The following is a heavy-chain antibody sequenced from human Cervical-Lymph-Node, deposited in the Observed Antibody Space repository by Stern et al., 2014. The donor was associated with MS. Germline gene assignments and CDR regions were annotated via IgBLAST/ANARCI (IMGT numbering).Heavy chain of an antibody. CDR1: GFTFSSYG. Sequence: VQLVESGGGVVQPGRSLRISCAASGFTFSSYGMHWVRQAPGQGLEWVAVIWYDGSKTFYADSVKGRFTVSRDDAKNTLYLQMNNLRAEDTAVYYCMRDGGAGSDYWGQGTLVTVSS. J-gene: IGHJ4*02. D-gene: IGHD1-26*01. V-gene: IGHV3-33*01. CDR3: MRDGGAGSDY. CDR2: IWYDGSKT.